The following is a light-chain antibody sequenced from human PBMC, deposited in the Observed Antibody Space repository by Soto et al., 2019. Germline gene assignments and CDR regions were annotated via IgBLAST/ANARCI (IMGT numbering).Light chain of an antibody. J-gene: IGKJ3*01. CDR3: QHRSKWSPT. CDR2: DAS. Sequence: EIVLTQSPATLSLSPGERATLPCRASQSVSSYLAWYQQKPGQAPRLLIYDASNRATGIPARFSGSGSGTAFTLMISSLEHADLAVSYGQHRSKWSPTFGSGTKVDLK. CDR1: QSVSSY. V-gene: IGKV3-11*01.